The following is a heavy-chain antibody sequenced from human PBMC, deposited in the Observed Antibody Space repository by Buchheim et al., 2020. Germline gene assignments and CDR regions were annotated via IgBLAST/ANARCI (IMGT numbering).Heavy chain of an antibody. V-gene: IGHV3-23*04. J-gene: IGHJ4*02. CDR3: AKEIRPNDF. Sequence: EVQLVESGGGLVQPGGSLRLSCEVSGFTFSSAAMSWVRQAPGKGLEWVPFISISGDTTNYADSVMDRFTISRDNSKNTLYLQMNSLRAEDTAVYYCAKEIRPNDFWGQGTL. CDR2: ISISGDTT. CDR1: GFTFSSAA.